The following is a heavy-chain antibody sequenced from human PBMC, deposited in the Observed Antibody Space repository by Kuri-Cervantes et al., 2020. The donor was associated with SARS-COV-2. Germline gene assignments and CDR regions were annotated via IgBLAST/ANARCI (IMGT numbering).Heavy chain of an antibody. D-gene: IGHD3-3*01. V-gene: IGHV4-4*07. CDR1: GGSISSYY. Sequence: SETLSLTCTVSGGSISSYYWGWIRQPAGKGLEWIGRIYTSGSTNYNPSLKSRVTISVDTSKNQFSLKLSSVTAADTAVYYCARGGRRYYDFWSGYLDYWGQGTLVTVSS. CDR2: IYTSGST. CDR3: ARGGRRYYDFWSGYLDY. J-gene: IGHJ4*02.